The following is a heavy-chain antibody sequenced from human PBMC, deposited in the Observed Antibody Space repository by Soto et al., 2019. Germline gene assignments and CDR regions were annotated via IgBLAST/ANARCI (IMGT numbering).Heavy chain of an antibody. Sequence: EVQLVESGGGLVKPGGSLRLSCEASGLILNRAWMSWVRQAPGKGLEWLGRIKSITDGGTTDYAAPVKGRFTISRDDSKNTLYLQMNSLKTEDTAVYYCTTLATHWGQGALVTVSS. CDR2: IKSITDGGTT. CDR1: GLILNRAW. J-gene: IGHJ4*02. V-gene: IGHV3-15*01. CDR3: TTLATH. D-gene: IGHD1-26*01.